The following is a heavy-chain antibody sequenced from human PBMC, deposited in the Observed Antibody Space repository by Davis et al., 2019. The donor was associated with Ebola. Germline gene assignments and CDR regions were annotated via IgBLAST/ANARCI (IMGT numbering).Heavy chain of an antibody. CDR3: AGATFHIVVVTAYRFDY. J-gene: IGHJ4*02. CDR2: IIPIFGTA. V-gene: IGHV1-69*13. CDR1: GGTFSSYA. Sequence: SVKVSCKASGGTFSSYAISWVRPAPGQGLEWMGGIIPIFGTANYAQKFQGRVTITADESTSTAYMELSSLRSEDTAVYYCAGATFHIVVVTAYRFDYWGQGTLVTVSS. D-gene: IGHD2-21*02.